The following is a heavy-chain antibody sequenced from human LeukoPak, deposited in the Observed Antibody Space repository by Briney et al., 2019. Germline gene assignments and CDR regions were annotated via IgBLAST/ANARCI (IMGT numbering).Heavy chain of an antibody. V-gene: IGHV3-23*01. CDR1: GFTFSAYG. J-gene: IGHJ4*02. CDR2: ISGSDGAT. CDR3: AKDMQGVVLVPRTYYFDS. D-gene: IGHD2-8*02. Sequence: GGSLRLSCVGSGFTFSAYGMSWVRHAPGGGLESVSSISGSDGATSYADSVKGRFTISRDNSKNTLYLQTSSLRAEETAVYYCAKDMQGVVLVPRTYYFDSWGQGTLVTVSS.